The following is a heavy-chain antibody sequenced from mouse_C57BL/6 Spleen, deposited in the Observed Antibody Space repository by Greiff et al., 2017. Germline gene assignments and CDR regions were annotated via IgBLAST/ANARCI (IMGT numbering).Heavy chain of an antibody. J-gene: IGHJ2*01. CDR2: INPGSGGT. Sequence: VQLQESGAELVRPGTSVKVSYKASGYAFTNYLIEWVKQRPGQGLEWIGVINPGSGGTNYNEKFKGKATLTAVKSSSTAYMQLSSLTSEDSAVYFCARRTYYGSSYGYFDYWGQGTTLTVSS. V-gene: IGHV1-54*01. D-gene: IGHD1-1*01. CDR1: GYAFTNYL. CDR3: ARRTYYGSSYGYFDY.